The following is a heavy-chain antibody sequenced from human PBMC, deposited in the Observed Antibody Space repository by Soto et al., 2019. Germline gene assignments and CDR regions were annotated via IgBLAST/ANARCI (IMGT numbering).Heavy chain of an antibody. Sequence: LRLSCVASGFSFSNYNMNWVRQAPGKGLEWVSYITDSSDTVHYADSVRGRFTISRDNAESSLYLQMNSLRDEDTAVYFCARDFGHGYYLDYWGRGTLVTVPQ. CDR1: GFSFSNYN. CDR2: ITDSSDTV. CDR3: ARDFGHGYYLDY. V-gene: IGHV3-48*02. D-gene: IGHD3-3*01. J-gene: IGHJ4*02.